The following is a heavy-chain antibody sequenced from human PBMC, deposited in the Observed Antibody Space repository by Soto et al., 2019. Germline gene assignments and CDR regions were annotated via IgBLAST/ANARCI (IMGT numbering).Heavy chain of an antibody. Sequence: KPGGSLRLSCAASGFTFSDYYMSWIRQAPGKGLEWVSYISSSSSYTNYADSVKGRFTISRDNAKNSLYLQMNSLRAEDTAVYYCARGVPGVDDAFDIWGQGTMVTVSS. CDR1: GFTFSDYY. J-gene: IGHJ3*02. CDR2: ISSSSSYT. D-gene: IGHD3-10*01. CDR3: ARGVPGVDDAFDI. V-gene: IGHV3-11*06.